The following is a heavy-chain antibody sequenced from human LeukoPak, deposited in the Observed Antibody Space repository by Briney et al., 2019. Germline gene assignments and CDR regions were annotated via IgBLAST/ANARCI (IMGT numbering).Heavy chain of an antibody. Sequence: GGSLRLSCAASGFIVSSNYMSWVRQTPGKGLEWVSVIYSGGSTYYADSVKGRFTISRDNSKNTLYLQMNSLRAEDTAVYYCARKGYYYGMDVWGQGTTVTVSS. J-gene: IGHJ6*02. CDR3: ARKGYYYGMDV. CDR2: IYSGGST. CDR1: GFIVSSNY. V-gene: IGHV3-53*01.